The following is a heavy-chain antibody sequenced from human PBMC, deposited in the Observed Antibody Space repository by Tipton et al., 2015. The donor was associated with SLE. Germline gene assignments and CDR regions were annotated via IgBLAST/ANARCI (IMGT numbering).Heavy chain of an antibody. J-gene: IGHJ6*04. CDR1: GGSFSGYY. V-gene: IGHV4-34*01. D-gene: IGHD1-1*01. CDR3: ARGLWNLASLDV. CDR2: INHSGST. Sequence: TLSLTCTVYGGSFSGYYWSWIRQPPGKGLEWNGEINHSGSTTHNPSLKRRVTISVDTSKNQFSLKLSSVTAADTAVYYCARGLWNLASLDVWGKGTTVTVSS.